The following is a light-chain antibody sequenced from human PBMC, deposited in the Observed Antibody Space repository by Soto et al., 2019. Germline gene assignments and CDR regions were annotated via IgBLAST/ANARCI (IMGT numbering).Light chain of an antibody. Sequence: DIQMTQSPSTLSASVGDRVTITCLASQSISSWLAWYQQKPGKAPKLLIYDASSLESGVPSRFSGSGSGTEFTLTISSLQPDDFATYYCQQHKSYPWTFGQGTKVEIK. CDR2: DAS. CDR3: QQHKSYPWT. V-gene: IGKV1-5*01. J-gene: IGKJ1*01. CDR1: QSISSW.